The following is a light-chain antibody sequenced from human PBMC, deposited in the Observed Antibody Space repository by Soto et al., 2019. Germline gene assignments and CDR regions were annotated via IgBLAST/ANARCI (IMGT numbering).Light chain of an antibody. CDR3: QQYNSYPYT. J-gene: IGKJ2*01. CDR1: QSISTW. CDR2: DAS. V-gene: IGKV1-5*01. Sequence: DIQMTQYPSTVSASVGDGGPITCRASQSISTWLAWYQQKPGKAPNLLIYDASTLESGGPSGFSGSGSGTEFTLTISSLQPDDSATYSCQQYNSYPYTFGKGTKLEIK.